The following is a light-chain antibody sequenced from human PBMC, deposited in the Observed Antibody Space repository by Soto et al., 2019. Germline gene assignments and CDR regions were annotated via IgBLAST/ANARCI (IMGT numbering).Light chain of an antibody. CDR2: GAS. J-gene: IGKJ5*01. V-gene: IGKV3-20*01. Sequence: EIVLTQSPGTLSLSPGERATLSCRASQSVSSSYLAWFQQKPGQAPRLLIYGASNRATGIPDRFSGSGSGTDFTLTINRLEPEDFAVYYCQQYGSSPITFGQGTRLEIK. CDR1: QSVSSSY. CDR3: QQYGSSPIT.